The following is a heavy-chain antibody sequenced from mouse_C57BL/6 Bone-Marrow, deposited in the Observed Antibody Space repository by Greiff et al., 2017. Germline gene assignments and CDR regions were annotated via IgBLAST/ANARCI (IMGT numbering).Heavy chain of an antibody. V-gene: IGHV2-6-1*01. Sequence: VKLMESGPGLVAPSQSLSITCTVSGFSLTSYGVHWVRQPPGKGLEWLVVIWRDGRTTYNSALKASLSISKDNSKSQVFLKMSSLQTDDTAMYYCARHAFDYWGQGTTLTVAS. CDR1: GFSLTSYG. CDR2: IWRDGRT. CDR3: ARHAFDY. J-gene: IGHJ2*01.